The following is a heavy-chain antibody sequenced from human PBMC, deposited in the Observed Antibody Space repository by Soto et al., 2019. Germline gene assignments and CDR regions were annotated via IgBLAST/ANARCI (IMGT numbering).Heavy chain of an antibody. CDR3: ARHEEQLAYFDY. D-gene: IGHD6-6*01. Sequence: SETLSLTCTVSGGSISSSSYYWGWIRQPPGKGLEWIGSIYYSGSTYYNPSLKSRVTISVDTSKNQFSLKLSSVTAADTAVYYCARHEEQLAYFDYWGQGTLVTVS. V-gene: IGHV4-39*01. J-gene: IGHJ4*02. CDR2: IYYSGST. CDR1: GGSISSSSYY.